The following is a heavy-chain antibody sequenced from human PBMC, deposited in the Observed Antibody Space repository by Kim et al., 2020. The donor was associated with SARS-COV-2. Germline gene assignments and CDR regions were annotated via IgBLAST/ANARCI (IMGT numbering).Heavy chain of an antibody. J-gene: IGHJ4*02. V-gene: IGHV5-51*01. D-gene: IGHD6-25*01. CDR3: ARQGGWSIAPAPQY. Sequence: SPSFQGQFTISADKSISTAYLQWSSLKASDTAMYYCARQGGWSIAPAPQYWGQGTLVTVSS.